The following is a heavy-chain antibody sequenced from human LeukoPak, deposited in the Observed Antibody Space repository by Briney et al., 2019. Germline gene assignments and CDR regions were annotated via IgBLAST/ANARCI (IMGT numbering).Heavy chain of an antibody. CDR2: INAGNGHT. J-gene: IGHJ4*02. CDR1: GYTFSIYA. CDR3: ARGLWSAHGFGYYFDY. V-gene: IGHV1-3*01. D-gene: IGHD2-2*03. Sequence: ASVKVSCKASGYTFSIYAINWVRQAPGQRFEWMGWINAGNGHTKYPQNFQGRVTITRDTSASTVYMDLSSLRSEDTAVYYCARGLWSAHGFGYYFDYWGQGTLVTVSS.